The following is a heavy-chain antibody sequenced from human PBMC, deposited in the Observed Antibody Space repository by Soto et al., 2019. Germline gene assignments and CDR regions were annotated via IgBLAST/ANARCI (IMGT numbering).Heavy chain of an antibody. V-gene: IGHV3-11*01. Sequence: QVQLVEFGGGLGKPGGSLRLSCAASGFTFSDYYMSWIRQAPGKGLEWVSHISSSGSTIYYADSVKGRFTISRDNAKNSLYLQMNSLRAEDTAVYYCARDLGLELRSAYYYYGMDVWGQGTTVTVSS. D-gene: IGHD1-7*01. J-gene: IGHJ6*02. CDR2: ISSSGSTI. CDR3: ARDLGLELRSAYYYYGMDV. CDR1: GFTFSDYY.